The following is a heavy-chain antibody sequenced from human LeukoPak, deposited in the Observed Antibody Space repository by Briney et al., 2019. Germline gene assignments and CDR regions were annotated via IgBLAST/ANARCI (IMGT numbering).Heavy chain of an antibody. D-gene: IGHD6-19*01. CDR3: ATGNGFIRDLDY. V-gene: IGHV1-24*01. CDR1: GYTLTELS. CDR2: FDPEDGET. J-gene: IGHJ4*02. Sequence: ASVKVSCKVSGYTLTELSMHWVRQAPGKGLEWMGGFDPEDGETIYAQKFQGRVTMTEDTSTDTAYMELSSLRSEDTAVYYCATGNGFIRDLDYWGQGTLVTVSS.